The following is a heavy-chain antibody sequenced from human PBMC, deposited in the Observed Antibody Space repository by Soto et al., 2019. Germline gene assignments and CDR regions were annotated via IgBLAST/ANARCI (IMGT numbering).Heavy chain of an antibody. Sequence: LRLSCETSGFPFGIYTMNWVRQAPGKGLEWVSSISSSGTYIDYADSVEGRFAISRDDAKNSVFLEMTSLRVDDTAVYYCAREGNYHEFWGQGTLVTVSS. D-gene: IGHD3-10*01. CDR1: GFPFGIYT. V-gene: IGHV3-21*01. CDR3: AREGNYHEF. CDR2: ISSSGTYI. J-gene: IGHJ4*02.